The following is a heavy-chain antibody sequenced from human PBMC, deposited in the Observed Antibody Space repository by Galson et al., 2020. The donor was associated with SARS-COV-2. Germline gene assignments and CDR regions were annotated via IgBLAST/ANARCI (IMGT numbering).Heavy chain of an antibody. CDR3: ARYRLTYFDY. V-gene: IGHV2-5*01. CDR2: IYWHDDD. D-gene: IGHD5-18*01. J-gene: IGHJ4*02. Sequence: KMSGPTLVKPTQPLTLTCPLSGFSLSTTAMAVGWIRQPPGKALEWLALIYWHDDDRYRPSLKSRLTITKDTSKNQVVLTMTSMDPVDTATSYCARYRLTYFDYWGQGTLVTVSS. CDR1: GFSLSTTAMA.